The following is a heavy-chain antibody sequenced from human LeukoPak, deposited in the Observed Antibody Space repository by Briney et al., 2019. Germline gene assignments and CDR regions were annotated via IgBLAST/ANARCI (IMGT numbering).Heavy chain of an antibody. D-gene: IGHD2-2*02. Sequence: ASVKVSCKASGYTFTGYYMHWVRQAPGQGLGWMGWINPNSGGTNYAQKFQGRVTMTRDTSISTAYMELSRLRSDDTAVYYCARGDIVVLPAGIPHNWFDPWGQGTLVTVSS. J-gene: IGHJ5*02. CDR2: INPNSGGT. V-gene: IGHV1-2*02. CDR3: ARGDIVVLPAGIPHNWFDP. CDR1: GYTFTGYY.